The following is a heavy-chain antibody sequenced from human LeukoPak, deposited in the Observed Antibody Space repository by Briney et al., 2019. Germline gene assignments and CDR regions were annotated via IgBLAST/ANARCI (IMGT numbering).Heavy chain of an antibody. CDR3: ARVLYDFWSGSSYYFDY. Sequence: SETLSLTCAVYGGSFSGYYWSWIRQPPGKGLEWIGEINHSGSTNHNPSLKSRVTISVDTSKNQFSLKLSSVTAADTAVYYCARVLYDFWSGSSYYFDYWGQGTLVTVSS. CDR2: INHSGST. D-gene: IGHD3-3*01. J-gene: IGHJ4*02. V-gene: IGHV4-34*01. CDR1: GGSFSGYY.